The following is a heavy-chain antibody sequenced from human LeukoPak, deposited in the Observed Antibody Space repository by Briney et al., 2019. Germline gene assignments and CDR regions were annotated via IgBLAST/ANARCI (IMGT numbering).Heavy chain of an antibody. V-gene: IGHV3-23*01. CDR3: AKEEFGVGGTYYFDY. CDR2: ISGSGGST. Sequence: PGGSLRLSCAASGFTFGSYAMSWVRQAPGKGLEWVSAISGSGGSTYYADSVKGRFTISRDNSKNTLYLQMNSLRAEDTAVYYCAKEEFGVGGTYYFDYWGQGTLVTVSS. CDR1: GFTFGSYA. D-gene: IGHD3-10*01. J-gene: IGHJ4*02.